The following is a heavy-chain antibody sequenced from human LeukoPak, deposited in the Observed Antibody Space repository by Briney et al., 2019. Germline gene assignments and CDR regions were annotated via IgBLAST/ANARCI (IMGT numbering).Heavy chain of an antibody. CDR3: ASLKY. V-gene: IGHV3-30*04. Sequence: PGRSLRLSCAASGFTFSSYAMHWVRQAPGKGLEWVAVISYDGSNKYYADSVKGRFTISRDNSKNTLYLQMNSLRAEDTAVYYCASLKYWGQGTLVTVSS. CDR2: ISYDGSNK. J-gene: IGHJ4*02. CDR1: GFTFSSYA.